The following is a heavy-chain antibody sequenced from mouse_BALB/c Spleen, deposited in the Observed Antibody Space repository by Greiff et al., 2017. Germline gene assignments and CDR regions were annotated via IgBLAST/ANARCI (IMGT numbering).Heavy chain of an antibody. V-gene: IGHV1S135*01. D-gene: IGHD3-2*01. CDR2: IDPYDGGT. Sequence: VQLQQSGPELVKPGASVKISCKASGYSFTGYNMNWVKQSNGKSLEWIGNIDPYDGGTSYNQKFKGKATLTVDKSSSTAYMHLNSLTSEDSAVYYGSKGIRQLGLPVDYWGQGTLVTVSA. J-gene: IGHJ3*01. CDR1: GYSFTGYN. CDR3: SKGIRQLGLPVDY.